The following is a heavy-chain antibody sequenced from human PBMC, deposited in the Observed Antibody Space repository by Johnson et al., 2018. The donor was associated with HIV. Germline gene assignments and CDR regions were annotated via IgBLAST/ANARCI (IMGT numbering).Heavy chain of an antibody. J-gene: IGHJ3*01. CDR1: GFTFDDYA. D-gene: IGHD3-10*01. CDR3: AKDGGLWSYSLDV. CDR2: ISWNSGSI. V-gene: IGHV3-9*01. Sequence: LLVESGGGLVQPGRSLRLSCAASGFTFDDYAMHWVRQAPGKGLEWVSGISWNSGSIGYADSVKGRFTISRDNAKNSLYLQMNSLRAEDTGLYYCAKDGGLWSYSLDVWGQGTMVSVSS.